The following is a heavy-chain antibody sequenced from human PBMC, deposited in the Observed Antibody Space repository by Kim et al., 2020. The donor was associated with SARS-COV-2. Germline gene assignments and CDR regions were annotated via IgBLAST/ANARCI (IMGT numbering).Heavy chain of an antibody. CDR2: IVVGSGNT. D-gene: IGHD5-18*01. CDR1: GFTFTSSA. CDR3: AALSGYSYGMARYYYYYGMDV. Sequence: SVKVSCKASGFTFTSSAMQWVRQARGQRLEWIGWIVVGSGNTNYAQKFQERVTITRDMSTSTAYMELSSLRSEDTAVYYCAALSGYSYGMARYYYYYGMDVWGQGTTVTVSS. J-gene: IGHJ6*02. V-gene: IGHV1-58*02.